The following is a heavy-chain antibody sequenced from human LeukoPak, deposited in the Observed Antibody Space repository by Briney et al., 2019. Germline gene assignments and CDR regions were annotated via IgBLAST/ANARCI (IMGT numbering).Heavy chain of an antibody. V-gene: IGHV3-23*01. J-gene: IGHJ6*03. CDR3: ARDSYYYYMDV. Sequence: GGSLRLSCAASGFTFSSHGMSWVRQAPGKGLEWVSAISGSGGSTYSADSVKGRFTISRDNAKNTLYLQMNSLRAEDTAVYYCARDSYYYYMDVWGKGTTVTISS. CDR2: ISGSGGST. CDR1: GFTFSSHG.